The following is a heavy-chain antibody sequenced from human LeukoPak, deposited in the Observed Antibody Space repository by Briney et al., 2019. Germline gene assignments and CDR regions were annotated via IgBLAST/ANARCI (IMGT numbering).Heavy chain of an antibody. V-gene: IGHV4-38-2*01. J-gene: IGHJ4*02. Sequence: SETLSLTCAVSGYSISSGYYWGWIRQPPGKGLEWIGGIYHSGSTYYNPSLKSRVTISVDTSKNQFSLKLSSVTAADTAVYYCASGSYYFDYWGQGTLVTVSS. CDR3: ASGSYYFDY. D-gene: IGHD1-26*01. CDR2: IYHSGST. CDR1: GYSISSGYY.